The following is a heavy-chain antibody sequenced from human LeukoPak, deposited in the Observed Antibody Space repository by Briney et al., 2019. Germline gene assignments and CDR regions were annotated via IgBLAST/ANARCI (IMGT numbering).Heavy chain of an antibody. CDR2: IYSGGST. CDR1: GFTVSSNY. Sequence: GGSLRLSCAASGFTVSSNYMSWVRQAPGKGLEWVSVIYSGGSTYYADSVKGRFTISRDNSKNTLYLQMNSLGAEDTAVYYCAAGIVVVTEQAFDIRGQGTMVTVSS. CDR3: AAGIVVVTEQAFDI. J-gene: IGHJ3*02. V-gene: IGHV3-66*02. D-gene: IGHD2-21*02.